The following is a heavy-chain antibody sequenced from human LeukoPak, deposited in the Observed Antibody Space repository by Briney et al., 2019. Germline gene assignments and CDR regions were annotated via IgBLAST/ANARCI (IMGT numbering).Heavy chain of an antibody. D-gene: IGHD2-2*01. CDR2: ITSGHST. J-gene: IGHJ4*02. V-gene: IGHV3-23*01. CDR3: AKDYPECTGTTCSGEAFFDY. CDR1: RFTFSNYA. Sequence: GGSLRLSCAASRFTFSNYAMSWVRQAAGKGLEWVSGITSGHSTFYADSVKGRCTISRDNSKNTVYLQMNSLRAEDTAVYYCAKDYPECTGTTCSGEAFFDYWGQGTLVTVSS.